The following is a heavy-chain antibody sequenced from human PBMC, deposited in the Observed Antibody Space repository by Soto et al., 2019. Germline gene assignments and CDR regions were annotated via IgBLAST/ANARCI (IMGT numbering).Heavy chain of an antibody. Sequence: PGESLKISCKGSGYSFSSYWIVWVRQMPGKGLEWMGIIYPGDSDTRYSPFFQGQVTISADKSITTAYLQWSSLKASDTAMYYCARRSLEYCSGGSCHSHFDYWGQGTLVTVSS. CDR2: IYPGDSDT. D-gene: IGHD2-15*01. CDR3: ARRSLEYCSGGSCHSHFDY. V-gene: IGHV5-51*01. J-gene: IGHJ4*02. CDR1: GYSFSSYW.